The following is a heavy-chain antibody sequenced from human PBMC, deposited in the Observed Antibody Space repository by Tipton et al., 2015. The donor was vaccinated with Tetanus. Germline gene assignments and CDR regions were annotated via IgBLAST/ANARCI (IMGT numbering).Heavy chain of an antibody. D-gene: IGHD2-8*02. V-gene: IGHV4-61*01. CDR2: VYYTGDT. CDR1: GGSINSGTYS. CDR3: AGVTAQRTELYFEH. J-gene: IGHJ1*01. Sequence: TLSLTCTVSGGSINSGTYSWGWIRQPPGKGLEWVGYVYYTGDTNYNPSLKSRVTISMDRSENQISLKMTSVTAADTAVYYCAGVTAQRTELYFEHWGQGTQVTVSS.